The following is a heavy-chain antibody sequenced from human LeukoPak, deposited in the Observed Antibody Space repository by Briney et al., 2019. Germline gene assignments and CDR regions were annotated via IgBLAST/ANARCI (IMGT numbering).Heavy chain of an antibody. D-gene: IGHD5-12*01. V-gene: IGHV5-10-1*01. CDR3: ARAPDSDSGYDYFDY. J-gene: IGHJ4*02. CDR2: IDPSDSYT. Sequence: GESLKISCKGSGYTFTNHWISWVRQMPGKGLEWMGKIDPSDSYTNYSPSFQGHVTISADRSISTAYLQWSSLKASDTAMYYCARAPDSDSGYDYFDYWGQGTLVTVSS. CDR1: GYTFTNHW.